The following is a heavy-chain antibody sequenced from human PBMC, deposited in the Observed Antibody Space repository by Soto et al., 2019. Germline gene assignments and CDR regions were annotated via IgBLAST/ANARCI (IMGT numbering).Heavy chain of an antibody. CDR1: GYTLTELS. Sequence: WASVKVSCKVSGYTLTELSMHWVRQAPGKGLEWMGGFDPEDGETIYAQKFQGRVTMTEDTATDTAYMELSSLRSEDTAVYYYATSMSIVVVTPAQYFQHWGQGTLVPVSS. CDR2: FDPEDGET. J-gene: IGHJ1*01. V-gene: IGHV1-24*01. CDR3: ATSMSIVVVTPAQYFQH. D-gene: IGHD3-22*01.